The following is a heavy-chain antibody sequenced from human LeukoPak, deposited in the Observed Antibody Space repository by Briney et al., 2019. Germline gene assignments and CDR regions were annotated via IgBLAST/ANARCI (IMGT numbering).Heavy chain of an antibody. J-gene: IGHJ5*02. D-gene: IGHD3-22*01. CDR2: MNPNSGNT. V-gene: IGHV1-8*01. CDR3: ARALIVVPRPFDP. Sequence: ASVTVSCKASGYTFTSYDINWVRQAPGQGLEWMGWMNPNSGNTGYAQKFQGRVTMTRNTSISTAYMELSSLRSEDTAVYYCARALIVVPRPFDPWGQGTLVTVSS. CDR1: GYTFTSYD.